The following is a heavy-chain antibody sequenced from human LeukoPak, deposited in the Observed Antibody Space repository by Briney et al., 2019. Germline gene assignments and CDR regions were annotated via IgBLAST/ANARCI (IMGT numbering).Heavy chain of an antibody. Sequence: GGSLRLSCAASGFTFSSYAMSWVRQAPGKGLGWVSAISGSGGSTYYADSVKGRFTISRDNSKNTLYLQMNSLRAEDTAVYYCAKRRGGYSYGASYYYYYMDVWGKGTTVTISS. CDR1: GFTFSSYA. J-gene: IGHJ6*03. D-gene: IGHD5-18*01. CDR2: ISGSGGST. V-gene: IGHV3-23*01. CDR3: AKRRGGYSYGASYYYYYMDV.